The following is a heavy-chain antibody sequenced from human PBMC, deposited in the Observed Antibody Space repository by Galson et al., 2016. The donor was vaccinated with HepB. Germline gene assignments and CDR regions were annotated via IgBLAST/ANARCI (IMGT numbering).Heavy chain of an antibody. CDR2: ISSDGDNK. CDR1: GFFFSGRA. CDR3: TNDVGLVMFGL. Sequence: SLRLSCAASGFFFSGRAMSWVRQGPGKRLEWVSTISSDGDNKHYLDSVKGRFTVSRDNSKKTLDLQMNSLRAEDTAFYYCTNDVGLVMFGLWGRGTLVTVSS. D-gene: IGHD2/OR15-2a*01. V-gene: IGHV3-23*01. J-gene: IGHJ4*02.